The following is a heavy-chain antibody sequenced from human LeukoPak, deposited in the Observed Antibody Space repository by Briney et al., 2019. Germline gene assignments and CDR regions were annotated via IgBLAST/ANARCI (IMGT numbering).Heavy chain of an antibody. CDR3: TRDAFRGSYYYMDV. D-gene: IGHD3-16*01. CDR2: VYYSGST. CDR1: GGSISSGSYY. J-gene: IGHJ6*03. V-gene: IGHV4-61*01. Sequence: SETLSLACTVSGGSISSGSYYWSWIRQPPGKGLEWIGSVYYSGSTNHNPSLKSRVTISVDTSKNQFSLNLNSVTAADTAVYYCTRDAFRGSYYYMDVWGNGTTVTVSS.